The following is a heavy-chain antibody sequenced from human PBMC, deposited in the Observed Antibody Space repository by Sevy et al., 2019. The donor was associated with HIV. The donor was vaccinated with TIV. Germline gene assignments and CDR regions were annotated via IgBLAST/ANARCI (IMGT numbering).Heavy chain of an antibody. D-gene: IGHD6-13*01. CDR1: GFTFSSYW. J-gene: IGHJ4*02. CDR3: VRAIAADGSF. CDR2: IKQDGSEK. V-gene: IGHV3-7*01. Sequence: GGSLRLSCAASGFTFSSYWMSWVRQAPGKGLEWVANIKQDGSEKYYVDSVKGRFTISRDNARNLLYLQMNSLRAEDTALYYCVRAIAADGSFWGQGTLVTVSS.